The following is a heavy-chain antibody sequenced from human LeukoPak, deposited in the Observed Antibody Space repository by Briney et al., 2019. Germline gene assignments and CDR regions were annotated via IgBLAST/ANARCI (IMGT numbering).Heavy chain of an antibody. D-gene: IGHD4-23*01. CDR1: GFTFSNAW. CDR2: IYYSGSA. Sequence: GSLRLSCAASGFTFSNAWMNWVRQAPGKGLEWIGNIYYSGSANYNPSLQSRVIISVDTSKNQFSLNLSPVLAADTAVYFCARVGVDYSGNIIKYFFDDWGQGTLVTVSS. V-gene: IGHV4-59*01. J-gene: IGHJ4*02. CDR3: ARVGVDYSGNIIKYFFDD.